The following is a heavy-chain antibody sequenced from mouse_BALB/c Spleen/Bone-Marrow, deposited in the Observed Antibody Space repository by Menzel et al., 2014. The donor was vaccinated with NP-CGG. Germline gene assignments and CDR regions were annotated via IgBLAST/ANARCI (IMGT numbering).Heavy chain of an antibody. CDR1: GYSITSGYG. Sequence: EVQLVESGPDLVKPSQSLSLTCTVAGYSITSGYGWHWIRQFPGNKLEWMGYIHYSGSTNYNPSLQSRISITRDTSKNQFFLQLNSVTTEDTATYYCVRETTVVADFDYWGQGTTLTVSS. V-gene: IGHV3-1*02. CDR2: IHYSGST. D-gene: IGHD1-1*01. J-gene: IGHJ2*01. CDR3: VRETTVVADFDY.